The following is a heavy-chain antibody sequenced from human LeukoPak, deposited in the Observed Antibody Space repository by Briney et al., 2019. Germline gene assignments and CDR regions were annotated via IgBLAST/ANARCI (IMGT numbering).Heavy chain of an antibody. D-gene: IGHD1-7*01. V-gene: IGHV3-23*01. Sequence: GGSLRLSCAASGFTFSSYSMNWVRQAPGKGLEWASAISGSGGSTYYADSVKGRFTISRDNSKNTLYLQMNSLRAEDTAVYYCARPANYADYFDYWGQGTLVTVSS. CDR1: GFTFSSYS. CDR2: ISGSGGST. CDR3: ARPANYADYFDY. J-gene: IGHJ4*02.